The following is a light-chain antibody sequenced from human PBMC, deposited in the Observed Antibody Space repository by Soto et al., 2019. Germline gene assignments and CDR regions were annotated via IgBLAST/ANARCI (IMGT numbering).Light chain of an antibody. CDR1: QFISTW. J-gene: IGKJ3*01. Sequence: DIQMTQSPSSVSASVGDRVTITCRASQFISTWLAWYQQRPGKTPRLLIYNAYTLQSGVPSRFSGSGSGTDFTLTISSLQPEDFATYYCQQANSILFTFGPGTKVRVK. V-gene: IGKV1D-12*01. CDR2: NAY. CDR3: QQANSILFT.